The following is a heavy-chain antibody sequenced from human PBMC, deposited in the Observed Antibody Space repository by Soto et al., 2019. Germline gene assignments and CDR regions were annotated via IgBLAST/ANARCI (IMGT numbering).Heavy chain of an antibody. V-gene: IGHV3-21*01. J-gene: IGHJ4*02. CDR3: ARDGGYCSGGSCPFDY. D-gene: IGHD2-15*01. CDR2: ISSSSSYI. Sequence: EVQLVESGGGLVKPGGSLRLSCAASGFTFSSYSMNWVRQAPGKGLEWVSSISSSSSYIYYADSVKGRFTNSRDNAKNSLYLQMNSLRAEDTAVYYCARDGGYCSGGSCPFDYWGQGTLVTVSS. CDR1: GFTFSSYS.